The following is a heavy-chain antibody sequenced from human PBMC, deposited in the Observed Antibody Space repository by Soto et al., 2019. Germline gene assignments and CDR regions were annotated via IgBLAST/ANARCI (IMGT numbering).Heavy chain of an antibody. CDR3: AKARCSTTNCYVPDY. CDR1: GFTFSTYT. Sequence: EVQLLESGGDLVQPGGSLRLSCAASGFTFSTYTMSWVRQAPGKGLEWVSAISGSGGSPSYADSVQGRFTISRDNPKITLYLQMNSLRAEDTAMYYCAKARCSTTNCYVPDYWGQGTLVTVSS. V-gene: IGHV3-23*01. CDR2: ISGSGGSP. D-gene: IGHD2-2*01. J-gene: IGHJ4*02.